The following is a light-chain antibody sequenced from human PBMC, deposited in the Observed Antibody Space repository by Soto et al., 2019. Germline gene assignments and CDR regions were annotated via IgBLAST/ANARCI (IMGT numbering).Light chain of an antibody. CDR3: QCYDSSLTVL. Sequence: QSVLTQPPSVSGAPGQRVTISCTGSGSTFGAGSDVHWYQQVPGTAPKLLISYNTNRPSGVPDRFSGSKSGTSASLAISGLQAEDEADYYCQCYDSSLTVLFGGGTKVPS. V-gene: IGLV1-40*01. CDR2: YNT. J-gene: IGLJ2*01. CDR1: GSTFGAGSD.